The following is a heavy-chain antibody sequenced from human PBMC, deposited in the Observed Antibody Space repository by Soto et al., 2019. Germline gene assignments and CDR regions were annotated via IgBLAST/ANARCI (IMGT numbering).Heavy chain of an antibody. CDR1: GGSISSGGYY. D-gene: IGHD3-9*01. Sequence: SETLSLTCTVSGGSISSGGYYWSWIRQHPGKGLEWIGYIYYSGSTYYNPSLKSRVTISVDTSKNQFSLKLSSVTAADMAVYYCARRRDDILTGSDYYYGMDVWGQGTTVT. CDR2: IYYSGST. J-gene: IGHJ6*02. V-gene: IGHV4-31*03. CDR3: ARRRDDILTGSDYYYGMDV.